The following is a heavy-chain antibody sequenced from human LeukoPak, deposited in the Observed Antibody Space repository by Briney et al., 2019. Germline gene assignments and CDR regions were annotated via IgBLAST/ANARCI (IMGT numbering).Heavy chain of an antibody. CDR2: INWNGGST. J-gene: IGHJ6*03. CDR1: GFTFDDYG. V-gene: IGHV3-20*04. CDR3: VREHYNYYMDV. Sequence: PVGSLRLSCAASGFTFDDYGMSWVRQAPGKGLGWVSGINWNGGSTDYADSVKGRFTISRDNGKTSLYLQMNSLRAEDTALYYCVREHYNYYMDVWGKGTTVTVSS.